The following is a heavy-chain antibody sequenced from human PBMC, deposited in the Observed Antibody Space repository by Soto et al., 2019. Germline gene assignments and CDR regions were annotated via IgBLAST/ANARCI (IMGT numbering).Heavy chain of an antibody. CDR3: TRDHYDYIWGSYRPYFDY. Sequence: GGSLRLSCTASGFTFGDYAMSWFRQAPGKGLEWVGFIRSKAYGGTTEYAASVKGRFTISRDDSKSIAYLQMNSLKTEDTAVYYCTRDHYDYIWGSYRPYFDYWGQGTLVTVSS. CDR1: GFTFGDYA. CDR2: IRSKAYGGTT. J-gene: IGHJ4*02. V-gene: IGHV3-49*03. D-gene: IGHD3-16*02.